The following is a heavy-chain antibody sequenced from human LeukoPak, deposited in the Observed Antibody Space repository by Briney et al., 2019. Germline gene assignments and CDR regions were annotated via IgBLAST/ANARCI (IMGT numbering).Heavy chain of an antibody. CDR2: TYFRSKWYN. D-gene: IGHD4-17*01. CDR1: GDSVSSNSAS. CDR3: ARLTVTTRYFDY. J-gene: IGHJ4*02. Sequence: SQTLSLTCAISGDSVSSNSASWSWIRQSPSRGLEWLGRTYFRSKWYNDYAVSVKSRITINSDTPKNQFSLQLNSVTPEDTAVYYCARLTVTTRYFDYWGQGTLVTVSS. V-gene: IGHV6-1*01.